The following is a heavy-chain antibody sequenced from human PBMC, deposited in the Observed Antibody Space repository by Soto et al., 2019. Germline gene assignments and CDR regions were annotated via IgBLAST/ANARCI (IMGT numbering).Heavy chain of an antibody. J-gene: IGHJ4*02. Sequence: GGSLRLSCAASGFTFSSYGMHWVRQAPGKGLEWVAVISYDGSNKYYADSVKGRFTISRDNSKNTLYLQMNSLRAEDTAVYYCVKDGWELSGYFDYWGQGTLVTVSS. CDR3: VKDGWELSGYFDY. D-gene: IGHD1-26*01. V-gene: IGHV3-30*18. CDR2: ISYDGSNK. CDR1: GFTFSSYG.